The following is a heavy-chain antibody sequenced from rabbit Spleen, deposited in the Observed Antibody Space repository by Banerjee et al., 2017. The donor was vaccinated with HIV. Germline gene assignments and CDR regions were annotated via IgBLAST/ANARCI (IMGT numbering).Heavy chain of an antibody. V-gene: IGHV1S47*01. D-gene: IGHD4-2*01. CDR3: VRDDYAASRHAFNL. CDR2: IDPVFGST. CDR1: AFDFSDYG. J-gene: IGHJ4*01. Sequence: QEQLVESGGGLVQPGGSLRLSCKASAFDFSDYGVSWVRQAPGKGLEWIGYIDPVFGSTYYARWVNGRFTISSHNAQNTLYLQLNSLTAADTATYFCVRDDYAASRHAFNLWGQGTLVTVS.